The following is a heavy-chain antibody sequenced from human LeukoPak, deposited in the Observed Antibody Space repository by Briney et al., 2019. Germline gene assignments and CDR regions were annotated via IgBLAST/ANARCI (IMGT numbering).Heavy chain of an antibody. CDR1: GFTFSSYA. Sequence: GGSLRLSCAASGFTFSSYAMHWVRQVPGKGLEYVSAISSNGGSTYYANSVKGRFTISRDNSKNTLYLQMGSLRAEDMAVYYCARSWNDALTFDYWGQGTLVTVSS. D-gene: IGHD1-1*01. CDR2: ISSNGGST. J-gene: IGHJ4*02. CDR3: ARSWNDALTFDY. V-gene: IGHV3-64*01.